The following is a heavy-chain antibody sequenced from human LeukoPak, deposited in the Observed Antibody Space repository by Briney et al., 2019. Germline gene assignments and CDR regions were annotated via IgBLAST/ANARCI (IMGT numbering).Heavy chain of an antibody. CDR3: AREIAPLVGGTGNSDF. CDR1: GYTFTSYD. V-gene: IGHV1-8*01. Sequence: ASVKVSCKASGYTFTSYDISWVRQAPGQGLEWMGWINPNSGGTNYAQKFQGRVTMTRDTSTSTVYMELSSLRSEDTAVYYRAREIAPLVGGTGNSDFWGQGTLVTVSS. CDR2: INPNSGGT. D-gene: IGHD1-26*01. J-gene: IGHJ4*02.